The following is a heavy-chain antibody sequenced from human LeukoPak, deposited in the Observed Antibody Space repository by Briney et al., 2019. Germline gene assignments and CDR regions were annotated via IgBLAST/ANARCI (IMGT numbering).Heavy chain of an antibody. V-gene: IGHV3-7*01. D-gene: IGHD3-3*01. CDR2: IKQDGSEK. J-gene: IGHJ6*02. CDR1: GFTFSSYW. CDR3: AIYDFWSGYYAVEDYYGMDV. Sequence: GGSLRLSCAASGFTFSSYWMSWVRQAPGKGLEWVANIKQDGSEKYYVDSVKGRFTISRDNAKNSLYLQMNSLRAEDTAVYYCAIYDFWSGYYAVEDYYGMDVWGQGTTVTASS.